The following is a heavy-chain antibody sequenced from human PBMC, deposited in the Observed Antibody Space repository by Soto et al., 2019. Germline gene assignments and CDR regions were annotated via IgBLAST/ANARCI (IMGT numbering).Heavy chain of an antibody. J-gene: IGHJ6*02. V-gene: IGHV1-58*02. CDR2: IVVGSGNT. CDR3: AAGPGEWFEELSPCGMDV. CDR1: GFTFTSSA. Sequence: ASVKVSCKASGFTFTSSAMQWVRQARGQRLEWIGWIVVGSGNTNYAQKFQERVTITRDMSTSTAYMELSSLRSEDTAVYYCAAGPGEWFEELSPCGMDVWGQGTTVTVSS. D-gene: IGHD3-10*01.